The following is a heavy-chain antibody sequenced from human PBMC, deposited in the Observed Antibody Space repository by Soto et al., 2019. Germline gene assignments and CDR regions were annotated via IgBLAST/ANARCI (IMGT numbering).Heavy chain of an antibody. Sequence: SVKVSCKASGFTFTTSAMQWVRQARGQRLEWIGWILLGSGGTNYAQKFQERVTITRDMSTRTAYMELSSLRSEDAAVYYCTTMDNYGGNVPFDCWGQGTLVTVSS. D-gene: IGHD4-17*01. CDR3: TTMDNYGGNVPFDC. CDR2: ILLGSGGT. CDR1: GFTFTTSA. V-gene: IGHV1-58*02. J-gene: IGHJ4*02.